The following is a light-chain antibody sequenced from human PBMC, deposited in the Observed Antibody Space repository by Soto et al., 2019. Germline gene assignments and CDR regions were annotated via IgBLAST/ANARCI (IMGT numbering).Light chain of an antibody. CDR3: QHYNSYSEA. J-gene: IGKJ1*01. CDR2: DAS. CDR1: QDITNY. V-gene: IGKV1-5*01. Sequence: DIQLTQSPSSLSASVGDRVTVTCHASQDITNYLNWYQQKPGKAPKLLIYDASSLESGVPSRFSGSGSATEFTLTISSLQPDDFATYYCQHYNSYSEAFGQGTKVDIK.